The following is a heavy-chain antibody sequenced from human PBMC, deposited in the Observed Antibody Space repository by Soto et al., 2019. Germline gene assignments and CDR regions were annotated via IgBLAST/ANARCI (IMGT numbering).Heavy chain of an antibody. CDR2: IYYSGST. D-gene: IGHD3-10*01. J-gene: IGHJ4*02. CDR3: ARVGGFGATTIDY. V-gene: IGHV4-30-4*01. Sequence: QVQLQESGPGLVKPSQTLSLTCTVSGGSISSGDYYWSWIRQPPGKGLEWIGYIYYSGSTYYNPSLKSRVTISVNTSKNQFSLKLSSVTAADTAVYYCARVGGFGATTIDYWGQGTLVTVSS. CDR1: GGSISSGDYY.